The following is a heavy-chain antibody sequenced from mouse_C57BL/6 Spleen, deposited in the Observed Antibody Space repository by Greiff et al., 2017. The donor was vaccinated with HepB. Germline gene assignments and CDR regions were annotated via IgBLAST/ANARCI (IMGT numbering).Heavy chain of an antibody. CDR3: ARHGSSGYSWFAY. CDR2: ISNGGGST. V-gene: IGHV5-12*01. J-gene: IGHJ3*01. D-gene: IGHD3-2*02. CDR1: GFTFSDYY. Sequence: EVNVVESGGGLVQPGGSLKLSCAASGFTFSDYYMYWVRQTPEKRLEWVAYISNGGGSTYYPDTVKGRFTISRDNAKNTLYLQMSRLKSEDTAMYYCARHGSSGYSWFAYWGQGTLVTVSA.